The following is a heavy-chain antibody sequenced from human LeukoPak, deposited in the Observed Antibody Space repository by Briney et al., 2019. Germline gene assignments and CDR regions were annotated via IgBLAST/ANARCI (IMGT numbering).Heavy chain of an antibody. V-gene: IGHV3-33*01. CDR2: IWYDGSNK. Sequence: GGSLRLSCAASGFTFSSYGMHWVRQAPGKGLEWVAVIWYDGSNKYYADSVKGRFTISRDNSKNTLYLQMNSLRAEDTAVYYCARGTPYCGGDCPIDYWGQGTLVTVSS. D-gene: IGHD2-21*02. J-gene: IGHJ4*02. CDR3: ARGTPYCGGDCPIDY. CDR1: GFTFSSYG.